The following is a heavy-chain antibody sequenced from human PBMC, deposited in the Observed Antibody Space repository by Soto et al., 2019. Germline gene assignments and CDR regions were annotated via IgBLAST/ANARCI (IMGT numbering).Heavy chain of an antibody. CDR1: GGTFSSYA. J-gene: IGHJ6*02. Sequence: SVKVSCKASGGTFSSYAISWVRQAPGQGLEWMGGIIPIFGTANYAQKFQGRVTITADKSTSTAYMELSSPRSEDTAVYYCARVVDYDSSGYSYYYYYGMDVWGQGTTVTVSS. V-gene: IGHV1-69*06. CDR3: ARVVDYDSSGYSYYYYYGMDV. CDR2: IIPIFGTA. D-gene: IGHD3-22*01.